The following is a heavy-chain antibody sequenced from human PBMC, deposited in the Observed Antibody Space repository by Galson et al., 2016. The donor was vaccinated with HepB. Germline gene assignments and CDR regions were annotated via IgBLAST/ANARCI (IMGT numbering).Heavy chain of an antibody. D-gene: IGHD3-9*01. Sequence: SCKASGYIFTNYAMHWVRQAPGQRLELMGWISTGNENTKYSQNFQGRVAFTRDTSASTAYMELTSLRSEDTAVYYCAALDLGDYWGQGTLVTVSS. CDR2: ISTGNENT. V-gene: IGHV1-3*04. CDR3: AALDLGDY. CDR1: GYIFTNYA. J-gene: IGHJ4*02.